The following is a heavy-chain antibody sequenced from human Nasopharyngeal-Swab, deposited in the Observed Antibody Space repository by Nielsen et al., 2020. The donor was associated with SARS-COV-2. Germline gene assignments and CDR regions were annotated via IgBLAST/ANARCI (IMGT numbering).Heavy chain of an antibody. V-gene: IGHV3-21*01. D-gene: IGHD5-12*01. CDR3: ARDRGGYSGYDLRGMFGGGMDV. CDR1: GITFSSYS. CDR2: ISSSSSYI. Sequence: GESLKISCAASGITFSSYSMNWVRQDPGKGLEWASSISSSSSYIYYADSVKGRFTISRDNAKNSLYLQMNSLRSEDTGVYYCARDRGGYSGYDLRGMFGGGMDVWGQGTTVTVSS. J-gene: IGHJ6*02.